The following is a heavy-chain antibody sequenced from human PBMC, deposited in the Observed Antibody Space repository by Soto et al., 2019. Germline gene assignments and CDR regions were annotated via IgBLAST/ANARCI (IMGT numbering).Heavy chain of an antibody. D-gene: IGHD6-13*01. V-gene: IGHV3-23*01. J-gene: IGHJ6*02. CDR3: ANREAAGGPYYYYGMDV. Sequence: EVQLLESGGGLVQPGGSLRLSCAASGFTFSSYAMSWVRQAPGKGLEWVSAISGSGGSTYYADSVKGRFTISRDNSKNTLYRQMTGLIAVDTAVYYCANREAAGGPYYYYGMDVWGQGTTVTVSS. CDR1: GFTFSSYA. CDR2: ISGSGGST.